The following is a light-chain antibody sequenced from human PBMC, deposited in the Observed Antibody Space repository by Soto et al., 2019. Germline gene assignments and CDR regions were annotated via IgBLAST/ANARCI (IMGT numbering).Light chain of an antibody. V-gene: IGKV3-11*01. CDR2: DAS. Sequence: EIVFTQSPAPLSFSPGGKATPSCRASQSVSSYLAWYQQKPGQAPRLLIYDASNRATGIPARFSGSGSGTDFTLTISSLEPEDFAVYYCQQRSIWTRTFGQGTKVDIK. CDR1: QSVSSY. CDR3: QQRSIWTRT. J-gene: IGKJ1*01.